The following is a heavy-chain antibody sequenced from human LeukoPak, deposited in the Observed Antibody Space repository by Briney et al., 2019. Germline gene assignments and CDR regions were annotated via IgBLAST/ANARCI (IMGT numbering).Heavy chain of an antibody. CDR3: TVNYCSGGSCYML. CDR1: GFTFSGST. J-gene: IGHJ4*02. D-gene: IGHD2-15*01. V-gene: IGHV3-73*01. Sequence: GGSLRLSRAASGFTFSGSTMHWVRQASGKGLEWVGRIRSKTSSYATAYTASVKGRFTISRDDSKNTAYLQMNSLKTEDAAVYYCTVNYCSGGSCYMLWGQGTLVTVSS. CDR2: IRSKTSSYAT.